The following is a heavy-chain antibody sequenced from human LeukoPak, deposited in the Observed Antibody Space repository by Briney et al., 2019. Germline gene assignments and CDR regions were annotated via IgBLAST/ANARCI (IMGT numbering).Heavy chain of an antibody. D-gene: IGHD6-13*01. V-gene: IGHV1-2*02. CDR3: AAAYSNN. Sequence: GASVKVSCKASGYTFTGYYMHWVRQAPGQGLKRMGWINPNSGDTKYAQKFQGRVTLTRDTSISTAYMELSRLRSDDTAVYYCAAAYSNNWGQGTLVTVSS. CDR2: INPNSGDT. J-gene: IGHJ4*02. CDR1: GYTFTGYY.